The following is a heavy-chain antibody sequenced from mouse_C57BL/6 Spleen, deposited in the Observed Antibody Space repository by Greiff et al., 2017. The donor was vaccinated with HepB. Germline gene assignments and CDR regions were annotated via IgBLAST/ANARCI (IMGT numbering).Heavy chain of an antibody. CDR2: ISSGGSYT. D-gene: IGHD2-1*01. CDR3: ASFYYGNYLFDY. CDR1: GFTFSSYG. J-gene: IGHJ2*01. V-gene: IGHV5-6*02. Sequence: DVKLVESGGDLVKPGGSLKLSCAASGFTFSSYGMSWVRQTPDKRLEWVATISSGGSYTYYPDSVKGRFTISRDNAKNTLYLQMSSLKSEDTAMYYCASFYYGNYLFDYWGQGTTLTVSS.